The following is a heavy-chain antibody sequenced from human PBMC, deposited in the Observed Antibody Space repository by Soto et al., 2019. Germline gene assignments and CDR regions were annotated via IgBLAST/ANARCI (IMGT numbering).Heavy chain of an antibody. J-gene: IGHJ6*02. Sequence: PGGSLRLSCAASGFTFSSYAMSWVRQAPGKXLEWVSAISGSGGSTYYADSVKGRFTISRDNSKNTLYLQMNSLRAEDTAVYYCATGVAAAGPPRPYYYYGMDVWGQGTTVTVSS. CDR2: ISGSGGST. D-gene: IGHD6-13*01. V-gene: IGHV3-23*01. CDR1: GFTFSSYA. CDR3: ATGVAAAGPPRPYYYYGMDV.